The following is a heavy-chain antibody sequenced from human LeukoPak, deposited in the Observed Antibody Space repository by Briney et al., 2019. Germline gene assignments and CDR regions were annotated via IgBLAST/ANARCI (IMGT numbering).Heavy chain of an antibody. D-gene: IGHD3-10*01. CDR3: ARTRYYYNSRSYGAPYYFDY. V-gene: IGHV4-39*01. CDR1: GVSIRSSSYY. Sequence: SETLSLTCTVSGVSIRSSSYYWGWIRQPPGKGLEWIGSIYYSGSTYYNPSLKSRVTISVDTSKNQFSLKLSSVTAADTAVYYCARTRYYYNSRSYGAPYYFDYWGQGTLVTVSS. CDR2: IYYSGST. J-gene: IGHJ4*02.